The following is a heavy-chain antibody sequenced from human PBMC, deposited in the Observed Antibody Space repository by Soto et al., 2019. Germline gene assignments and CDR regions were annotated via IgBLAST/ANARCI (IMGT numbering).Heavy chain of an antibody. Sequence: SETLSLTCTVSGVSVNSGSFYWAWIRQPPGKGLEWIGFGSYSGTTNYKPSLKSRVTISVDTSRSQISLKVTSLTAADTAVYYCARGATVTQYDYWGQGTLVTVSS. CDR2: GSYSGTT. CDR3: ARGATVTQYDY. J-gene: IGHJ4*02. CDR1: GVSVNSGSFY. V-gene: IGHV4-61*01. D-gene: IGHD4-17*01.